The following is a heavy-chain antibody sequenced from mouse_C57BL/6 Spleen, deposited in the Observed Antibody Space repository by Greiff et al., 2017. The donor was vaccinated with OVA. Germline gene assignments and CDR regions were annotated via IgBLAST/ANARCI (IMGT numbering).Heavy chain of an antibody. CDR1: GFNIENTY. CDR3: ASMVTTSPWFAY. V-gene: IGHV14-3*01. J-gene: IGHJ3*01. D-gene: IGHD2-2*01. CDR2: IDPANGNT. Sequence: EVQLQQSVAELVRPGASVKLSCTASGFNIENTYMHWVKQRPEQGLEWIGRIDPANGNTKYAPKFQGKATITADTSSNTAYLQLSSLTSEDTAIYYCASMVTTSPWFAYWGQGTLVTVSA.